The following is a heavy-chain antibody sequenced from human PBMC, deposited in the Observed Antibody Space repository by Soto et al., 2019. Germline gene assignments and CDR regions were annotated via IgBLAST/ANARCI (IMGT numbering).Heavy chain of an antibody. CDR3: ATPSITMIVVAAFDY. J-gene: IGHJ4*02. CDR1: GYTLTELS. D-gene: IGHD3-22*01. V-gene: IGHV1-24*01. CDR2: FDPEDGET. Sequence: AASVKVSCKVSGYTLTELSMHWVRQAPGKGLEWMGGFDPEDGETIYAQKFQGRVTMTEDTSTDTAYMELSSLRSEDTAVYYCATPSITMIVVAAFDYWGQGTLVTVSS.